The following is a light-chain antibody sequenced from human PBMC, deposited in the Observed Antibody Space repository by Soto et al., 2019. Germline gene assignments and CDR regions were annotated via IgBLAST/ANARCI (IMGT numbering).Light chain of an antibody. J-gene: IGKJ5*01. CDR3: QQYGGSPPIT. V-gene: IGKV3-20*01. Sequence: EIVMTQSPATLSVSPGERAALSCRASQSISNKLVWYQQKLGQAPRLLIYGASSRATGIPDRFSGSGSGTDFTLTISRLEPEDFAVYYCQQYGGSPPITFGQGTRLEIK. CDR2: GAS. CDR1: QSISNK.